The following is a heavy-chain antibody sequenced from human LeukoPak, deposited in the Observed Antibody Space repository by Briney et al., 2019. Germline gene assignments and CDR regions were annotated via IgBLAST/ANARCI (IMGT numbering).Heavy chain of an antibody. J-gene: IGHJ5*02. Sequence: SSVKVSFKATGGTVSTYAFTCVRQAPRQGLEWMGGSIDFLGLSNNAQIIQDKIANTADEATSTAYMELSRLKPEDTAVYYCATDQAPHRPGGDHNKTALSWNLLSWFDPWGQGTRVTVSS. V-gene: IGHV1-69*10. CDR2: SIDFLGLS. D-gene: IGHD6-13*01. CDR1: GGTVSTYA. CDR3: ATDQAPHRPGGDHNKTALSWNLLSWFDP.